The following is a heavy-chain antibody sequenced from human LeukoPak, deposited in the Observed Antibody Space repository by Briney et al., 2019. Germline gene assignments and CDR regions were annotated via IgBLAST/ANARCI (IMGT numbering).Heavy chain of an antibody. D-gene: IGHD3-22*01. CDR3: ARGVTMIVVVRLGDGLDI. V-gene: IGHV1-46*01. CDR1: GYNFTSYY. CDR2: INPSGGST. Sequence: ASVKVSCKACGYNFTSYYMHWVRQAPGQGLEWMGIINPSGGSTSYAQKFQGRVTMTRDTSTSTVYMELSSLRSEDTAVYYCARGVTMIVVVRLGDGLDIWGQGTMVTVSS. J-gene: IGHJ3*02.